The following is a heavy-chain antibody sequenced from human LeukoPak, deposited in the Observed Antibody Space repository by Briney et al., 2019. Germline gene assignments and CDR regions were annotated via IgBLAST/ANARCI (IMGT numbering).Heavy chain of an antibody. CDR3: ARDGGLHDSSGYNFDY. V-gene: IGHV4-39*07. CDR2: NYYSGST. Sequence: PSETLSLTCTVSGVSISTNRHYWGWIRQPPGKGLEWIGSNYYSGSTYYNPSLKSRVTISADTSKNQFSLKLSSVTAADTAVYYCARDGGLHDSSGYNFDYWGQGTLVTVSS. J-gene: IGHJ4*02. CDR1: GVSISTNRHY. D-gene: IGHD3-22*01.